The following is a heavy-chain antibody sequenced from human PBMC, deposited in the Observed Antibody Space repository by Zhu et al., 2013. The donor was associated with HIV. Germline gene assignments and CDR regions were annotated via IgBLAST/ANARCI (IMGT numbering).Heavy chain of an antibody. J-gene: IGHJ4*02. CDR1: GYTFTSFD. V-gene: IGHV1-8*02. Sequence: QVQLVQSGAEVKKPGASVKVSCKVSGYTFTSFDIYWVRQATGQGLEWMGWVNPNSANTVYAQKFQGRVTMTRDTSISTAYMELSNLTSEDTATYYCARGGIAVAGTTDYWGQGTLVTVSS. CDR3: ARGGIAVAGTTDY. CDR2: VNPNSANT. D-gene: IGHD6-19*01.